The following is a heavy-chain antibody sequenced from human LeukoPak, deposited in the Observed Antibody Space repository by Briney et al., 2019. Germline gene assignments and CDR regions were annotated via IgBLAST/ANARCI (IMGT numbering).Heavy chain of an antibody. V-gene: IGHV5-51*01. D-gene: IGHD5-24*01. CDR2: IYPGDSDT. CDR3: ARMRDGSHDY. CDR1: GYTFTSYW. Sequence: GESLKISCKGSGYTFTSYWIGWVRQMPGKGLEWMEIIYPGDSDTRYSPSFQGQVTISADKSITTAYLQWSSLKASDTAMYFCARMRDGSHDYWGQGTLVTVSS. J-gene: IGHJ4*02.